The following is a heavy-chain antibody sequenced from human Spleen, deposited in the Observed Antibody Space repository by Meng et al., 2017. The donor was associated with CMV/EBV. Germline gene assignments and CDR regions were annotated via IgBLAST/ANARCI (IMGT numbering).Heavy chain of an antibody. CDR3: ARGPRTTFGGVIIWPLDF. V-gene: IGHV1-69*05. J-gene: IGHJ4*02. D-gene: IGHD3-16*02. CDR2: FIPAFGTP. Sequence: FSNFALTWVRQAPGQGLEWMGGFIPAFGTPDYAQKFQGRMTISTDESTSTAYMELSSLRSDDTAVYYCARGPRTTFGGVIIWPLDFWGQGTLVTVSS. CDR1: FSNFA.